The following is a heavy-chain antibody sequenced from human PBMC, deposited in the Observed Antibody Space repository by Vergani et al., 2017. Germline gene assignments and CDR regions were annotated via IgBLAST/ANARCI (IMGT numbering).Heavy chain of an antibody. D-gene: IGHD1-26*01. CDR1: GASMSSVGYY. CDR3: ARRSSAAGYSGPDS. Sequence: QVQMQESGPGLVKTSETLSLTCSASGASMSSVGYYWTWIRQSAGKRLEWIGDILGSGTANYNPSFQGRVSMSVATSKNQFSLTLSSVNATDTAVYYCARRSSAAGYSGPDSWGQGTRVTVSS. J-gene: IGHJ4*02. V-gene: IGHV4-61*02. CDR2: ILGSGTA.